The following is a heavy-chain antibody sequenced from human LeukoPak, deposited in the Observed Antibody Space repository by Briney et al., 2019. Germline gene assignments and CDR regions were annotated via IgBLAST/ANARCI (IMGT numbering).Heavy chain of an antibody. D-gene: IGHD2-15*01. Sequence: GGSLRLSCAASGFILSDYYINWIRQAPGKGLEFVSYITSGGSNIYYADSVKGRFTISRDNAKNSLFPQMNSLRAEDTAVYYCARRYCSGANSCYTGYSDYWGQGTLVTVSS. V-gene: IGHV3-11*04. CDR1: GFILSDYY. J-gene: IGHJ4*02. CDR3: ARRYCSGANSCYTGYSDY. CDR2: ITSGGSNI.